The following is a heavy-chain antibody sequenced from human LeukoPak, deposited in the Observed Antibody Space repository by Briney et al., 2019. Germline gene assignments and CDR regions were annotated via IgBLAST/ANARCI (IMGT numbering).Heavy chain of an antibody. D-gene: IGHD2-15*01. V-gene: IGHV3-9*01. J-gene: IGHJ6*02. Sequence: GGSLRLSCAASGFTFDDYAMHWVRQAPGKGLEWDSGISWNSGSIGFADSVKGRFTISRDNAKNSLYLQMNSLRAEDTALYYCAKGTTPSGHYGMDVWGQGTTVTVSS. CDR2: ISWNSGSI. CDR3: AKGTTPSGHYGMDV. CDR1: GFTFDDYA.